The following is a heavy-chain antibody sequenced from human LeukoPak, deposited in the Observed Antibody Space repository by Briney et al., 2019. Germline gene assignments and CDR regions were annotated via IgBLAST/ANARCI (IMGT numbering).Heavy chain of an antibody. CDR1: GYTFTGYY. CDR3: ARSPLLYYCSGGSCYSIDY. D-gene: IGHD2-15*01. Sequence: ASVKVSCKASGYTFTGYYMHWVRQAPGQGLEWMGWINPNSGGTNYAQKFQGGVTMTRDTSISTAYMELSRLRSDDTAAYYCARSPLLYYCSGGSCYSIDYWGQGTLVTVSS. J-gene: IGHJ4*02. CDR2: INPNSGGT. V-gene: IGHV1-2*02.